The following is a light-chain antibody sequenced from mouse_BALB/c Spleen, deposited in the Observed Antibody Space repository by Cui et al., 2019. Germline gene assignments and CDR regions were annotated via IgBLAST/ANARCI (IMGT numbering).Light chain of an antibody. Sequence: DIVMTQSHKFMSTSVVDRLSITCKASLDVGTAVAWYQQRPGEAPKLLIYWASTRHTGVPDRFTGSGSGTDFTLTISNVQSEDLADYFCQQYRSYPLTFGAGTKLELK. CDR3: QQYRSYPLT. V-gene: IGKV6-23*01. CDR1: LDVGTA. J-gene: IGKJ5*01. CDR2: WAS.